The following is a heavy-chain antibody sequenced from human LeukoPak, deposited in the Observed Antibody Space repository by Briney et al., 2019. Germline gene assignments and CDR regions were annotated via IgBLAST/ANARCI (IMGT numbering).Heavy chain of an antibody. V-gene: IGHV3-30-3*01. CDR2: ISYDGSNK. D-gene: IGHD3-22*01. Sequence: GRSLRLSCAASGFTFSSYAMHWVRQAPGKGLEWVAVISYDGSNKYYADSVKGRFTISRDNSKNTLYLQMNSLRAEDTAVYYCARDPLLSYYDSSGPANTLFDYWGQGTLVTVSS. CDR3: ARDPLLSYYDSSGPANTLFDY. CDR1: GFTFSSYA. J-gene: IGHJ4*02.